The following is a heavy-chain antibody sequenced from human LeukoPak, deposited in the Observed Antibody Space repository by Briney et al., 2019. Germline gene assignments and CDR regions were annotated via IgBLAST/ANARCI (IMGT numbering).Heavy chain of an antibody. Sequence: GGSLRLSCVASGFVFEDYTMHWIRQAPGKGLEWVSYISRSGSTIYYADSVKGRFTISRDNAKNSLYLQMNSLRAEDTAVYYCARDGYNSHFDYWGQGTLVTVSS. CDR2: ISRSGSTI. J-gene: IGHJ4*02. CDR3: ARDGYNSHFDY. V-gene: IGHV3-11*04. CDR1: GFVFEDYT. D-gene: IGHD5-24*01.